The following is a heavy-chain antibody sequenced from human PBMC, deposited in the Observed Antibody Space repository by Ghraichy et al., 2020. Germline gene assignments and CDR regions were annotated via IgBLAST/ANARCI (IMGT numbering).Heavy chain of an antibody. Sequence: LSLTCAASGFTFSSYAMSWVRQAPGKGLEWVSAISGSGGSTYYADSVKGRFTISRDNSNNPLYLQMNSLRAEDTAVYYCAKDRGGSYDWGQGTLVTVSS. D-gene: IGHD1-26*01. CDR3: AKDRGGSYD. CDR1: GFTFSSYA. V-gene: IGHV3-23*01. CDR2: ISGSGGST. J-gene: IGHJ4*02.